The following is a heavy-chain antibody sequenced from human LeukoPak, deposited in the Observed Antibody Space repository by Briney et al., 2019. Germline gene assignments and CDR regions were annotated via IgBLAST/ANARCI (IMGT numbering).Heavy chain of an antibody. D-gene: IGHD3-9*01. CDR2: FDPEDGET. J-gene: IGHJ3*02. Sequence: ASVKVSCKVSGYTLTELSMLWVRQAPGKGLEWMGGFDPEDGETIYAQKFQGRVTMTEDTSTDTAYMELSSLRSEDTAVYYCATHDILTGYYLAPDAFDIWGQGTMVTVSS. V-gene: IGHV1-24*01. CDR3: ATHDILTGYYLAPDAFDI. CDR1: GYTLTELS.